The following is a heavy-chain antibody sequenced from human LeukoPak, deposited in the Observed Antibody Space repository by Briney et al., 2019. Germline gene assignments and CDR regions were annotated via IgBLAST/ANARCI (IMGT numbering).Heavy chain of an antibody. V-gene: IGHV3-23*01. Sequence: GGSLRLSCAASGFTFSSYAMSWVRRAPGKGLEWVSSISYSGARTYYADSVKGRFTISRDNSKNTLYLQMNSLRAEDTAVYYCAKDITMVRGGFDMYWGQGTMVTVSS. J-gene: IGHJ3*01. CDR2: ISYSGART. CDR3: AKDITMVRGGFDMY. CDR1: GFTFSSYA. D-gene: IGHD3-10*01.